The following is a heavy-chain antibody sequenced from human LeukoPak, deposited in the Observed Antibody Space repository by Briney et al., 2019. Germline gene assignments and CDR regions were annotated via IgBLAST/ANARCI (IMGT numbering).Heavy chain of an antibody. V-gene: IGHV4-59*08. D-gene: IGHD3-10*01. CDR1: GGSISSYY. CDR2: IYYSGST. J-gene: IGHJ2*01. CDR3: ARVPPPYYYGSGSQWYFDL. Sequence: SETLSLTCTVSGGSISSYYWSWIRQPPGKGLEWIGYIYYSGSTYYNPSLKSRVTISVDTSKNQFSLKLSSVTAADTAVYYCARVPPPYYYGSGSQWYFDLWGRGTLVTVSS.